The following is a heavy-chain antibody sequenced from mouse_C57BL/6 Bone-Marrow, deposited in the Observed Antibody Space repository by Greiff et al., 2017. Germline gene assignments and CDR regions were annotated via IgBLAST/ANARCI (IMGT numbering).Heavy chain of an antibody. D-gene: IGHD2-3*01. J-gene: IGHJ4*01. CDR1: GYTFTSYG. Sequence: VQLQQSGAELARPGASVKLSCKASGYTFTSYGISWVKQRTGQGLEWIGELYPRSGNTYYNEKFKGKATLTADKSSSTAYMELRSLTSEDSAVYFCASGDGYYGVFYYAMDYWGQGTSVTVSS. V-gene: IGHV1-81*01. CDR2: LYPRSGNT. CDR3: ASGDGYYGVFYYAMDY.